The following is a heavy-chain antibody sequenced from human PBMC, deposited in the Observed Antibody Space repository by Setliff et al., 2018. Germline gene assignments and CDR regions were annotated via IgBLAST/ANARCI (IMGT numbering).Heavy chain of an antibody. D-gene: IGHD2-15*01. CDR3: ARGVCSGGSCGYYYYYYMDV. CDR2: IIPIFGTA. J-gene: IGHJ6*03. Sequence: SVKVSCKASGYTFGAHYIHWVRQAPGQGLEWMGGIIPIFGTANYAQKFQGRVTITADESTSTAYMELSSLRSEDTAVYYCARGVCSGGSCGYYYYYYMDVWGKGTTVTVSS. CDR1: GYTFGAHY. V-gene: IGHV1-69*13.